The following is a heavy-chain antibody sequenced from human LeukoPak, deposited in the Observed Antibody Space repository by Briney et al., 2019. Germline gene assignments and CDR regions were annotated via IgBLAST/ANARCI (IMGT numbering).Heavy chain of an antibody. CDR1: GFTFSTYS. D-gene: IGHD1-26*01. CDR2: ISSSSSYI. V-gene: IGHV3-21*01. CDR3: TRDVGASAPDAFDI. J-gene: IGHJ3*02. Sequence: PGGSLRLSCAASGFTFSTYSMNWVRQAPGKGLEWVSSISSSSSYIYYADSVKGRFTISRDNAKNSLYLQMNSLRAEDTDVYYCTRDVGASAPDAFDIWGQGTMVTVSS.